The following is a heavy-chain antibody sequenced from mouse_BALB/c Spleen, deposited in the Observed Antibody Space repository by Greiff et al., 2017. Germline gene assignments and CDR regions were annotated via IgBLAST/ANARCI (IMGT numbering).Heavy chain of an antibody. CDR3: ASLNYYGSSPYAMDY. V-gene: IGHV2-2*02. CDR2: IWSGGST. CDR1: GFSLTSYG. J-gene: IGHJ4*01. Sequence: VQLQQSGPGLVQPSQSLSITCTVSGFSLTSYGVHWVRQSPGKGLEWLGVIWSGGSTDYNAAFISRLSISKDNSKSQVFFKMNSLQANDTAIYYCASLNYYGSSPYAMDYWGQGTSVTVSS. D-gene: IGHD1-1*01.